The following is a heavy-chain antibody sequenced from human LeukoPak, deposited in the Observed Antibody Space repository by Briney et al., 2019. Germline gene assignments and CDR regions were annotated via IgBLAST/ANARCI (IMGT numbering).Heavy chain of an antibody. Sequence: PGGSLRLSCAASGFTFSNYWMTWVRQAPGKGLEWVANINQNGSVQLYMDSVKGRLTISRDNAKNSLYLQMNNLRAEDTALYFCARDQGAPGDYWGQGTLVTVSS. D-gene: IGHD4/OR15-4a*01. V-gene: IGHV3-7*01. J-gene: IGHJ4*02. CDR2: INQNGSVQ. CDR1: GFTFSNYW. CDR3: ARDQGAPGDY.